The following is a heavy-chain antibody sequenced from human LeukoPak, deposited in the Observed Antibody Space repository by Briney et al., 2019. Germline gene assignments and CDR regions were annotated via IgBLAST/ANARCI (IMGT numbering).Heavy chain of an antibody. CDR2: IYNGGTT. V-gene: IGHV3-66*01. J-gene: IGHJ4*02. Sequence: GGSLRLSCAASGFTVSTNYMSWVRQAPGRGLEWVSVIYNGGTTHYADSVKGRFTISRDHSQNTLYLQMNSLRAEDTAVYYCARDDRIWFGELLAFDYWGQGTLVTVSS. D-gene: IGHD3-10*01. CDR1: GFTVSTNY. CDR3: ARDDRIWFGELLAFDY.